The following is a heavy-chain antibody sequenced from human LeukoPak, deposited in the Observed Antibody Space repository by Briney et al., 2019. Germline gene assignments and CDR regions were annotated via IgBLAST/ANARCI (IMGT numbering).Heavy chain of an antibody. CDR3: ARGLSGVTGYTYGRGIDY. V-gene: IGHV3-7*01. CDR2: IKKDGSEK. J-gene: IGHJ4*02. CDR1: GFTFSSYW. D-gene: IGHD5-18*01. Sequence: PGGTLRLSCAASGFTFSSYWMNWVRQAPGKGVEWVANIKKDGSEKYYVDSVKGRFAISRDNAKTSLYLQMNSLRAEDTAVYYCARGLSGVTGYTYGRGIDYWGQGTLVTVSS.